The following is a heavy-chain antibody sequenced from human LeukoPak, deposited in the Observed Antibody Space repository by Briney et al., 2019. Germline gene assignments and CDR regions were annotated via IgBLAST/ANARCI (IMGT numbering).Heavy chain of an antibody. V-gene: IGHV4-4*07. D-gene: IGHD3-16*02. CDR2: LYTSGST. Sequence: SETLSLTCTVSGGSISSYYWSWIRQPAGRGLEWIGRLYTSGSTNYNPSLKGRVTMSLDTSKNQFSLKLSSVTAADTAVYYCARGDPYYDYVWGSYRYGYYFDYWGQGTLVTVSS. CDR3: ARGDPYYDYVWGSYRYGYYFDY. J-gene: IGHJ4*02. CDR1: GGSISSYY.